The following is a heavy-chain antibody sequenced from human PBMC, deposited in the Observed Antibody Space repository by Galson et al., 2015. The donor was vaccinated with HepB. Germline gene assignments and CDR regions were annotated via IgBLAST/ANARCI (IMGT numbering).Heavy chain of an antibody. CDR3: ATVVVVAAYDAFDI. V-gene: IGHV3-30-3*01. Sequence: SLRLSCAASGFTFSSYAMHWVRQAPGKGLEWVAVISYDGSNKYYADSVKGRFTISRDNSKNTLYLQMNSLRAEDTAVYYCATVVVVAAYDAFDIWGQGTMVTVSS. D-gene: IGHD2-15*01. CDR2: ISYDGSNK. CDR1: GFTFSSYA. J-gene: IGHJ3*02.